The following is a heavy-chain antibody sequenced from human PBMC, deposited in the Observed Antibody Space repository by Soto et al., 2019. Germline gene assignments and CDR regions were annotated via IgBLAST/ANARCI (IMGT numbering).Heavy chain of an antibody. D-gene: IGHD6-19*01. CDR1: GGSISSYY. CDR3: AAGSGWYGPLGY. V-gene: IGHV4-59*01. CDR2: IYYSGST. J-gene: IGHJ4*02. Sequence: QVQLQESGPGLVKPSETLSLTCTVSGGSISSYYWSWIRQPPGKGLEWIGYIYYSGSTNYNRSLKSPVTIPVDTSKNQFSLKLSSVTAADTAVYYCAAGSGWYGPLGYCGQGTLVTVSS.